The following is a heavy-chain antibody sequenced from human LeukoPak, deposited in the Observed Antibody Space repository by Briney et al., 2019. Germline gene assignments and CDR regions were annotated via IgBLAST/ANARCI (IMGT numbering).Heavy chain of an antibody. J-gene: IGHJ4*02. CDR2: IKQDGSGK. V-gene: IGHV3-7*01. CDR3: ARDPHYYGSGSYYLPYYFDY. Sequence: GGSLRLSCAASGFTFSSYWMSWVRQAPGKGLEWVANIKQDGSGKYYVDSVKGRFTISRDNAKNSLYLQMNSLRAEDTAVYYCARDPHYYGSGSYYLPYYFDYWGQGTLVTVSS. CDR1: GFTFSSYW. D-gene: IGHD3-10*01.